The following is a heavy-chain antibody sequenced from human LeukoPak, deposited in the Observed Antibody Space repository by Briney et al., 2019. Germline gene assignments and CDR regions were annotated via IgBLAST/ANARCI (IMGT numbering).Heavy chain of an antibody. CDR3: ARSGGYSSSWSIFDY. D-gene: IGHD6-13*01. CDR1: GFTSSSYW. J-gene: IGHJ4*02. V-gene: IGHV3-74*01. CDR2: INSDGSST. Sequence: GGSLRLSCAASGFTSSSYWLHWVRQAPGKGLVWVSRINSDGSSTSYADSVKGRFTISRDNAKNTLYLQMNSLRAEDTAVYYCARSGGYSSSWSIFDYWGQGTLVTVSS.